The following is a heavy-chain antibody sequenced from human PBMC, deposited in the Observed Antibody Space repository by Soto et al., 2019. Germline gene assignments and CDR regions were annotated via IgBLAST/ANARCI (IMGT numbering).Heavy chain of an antibody. CDR3: ARDLGYYDFWSGYYTGRWYGMDV. J-gene: IGHJ6*02. CDR1: GGSVSSGSYY. CDR2: IYYSGST. D-gene: IGHD3-3*01. V-gene: IGHV4-61*01. Sequence: SATLSLTCTVSGGSVSSGSYYWSWIRQPPGKGLEWIGYIYYSGSTNYNPSLKSRVTISVDTSKNQFSLKLSSVTAADTAVYYCARDLGYYDFWSGYYTGRWYGMDVWGQGTTVTVSS.